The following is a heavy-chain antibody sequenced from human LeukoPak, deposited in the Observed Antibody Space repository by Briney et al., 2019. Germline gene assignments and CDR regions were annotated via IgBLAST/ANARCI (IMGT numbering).Heavy chain of an antibody. V-gene: IGHV3-23*01. CDR3: AKGSTKGDSYGYGY. Sequence: PGASLRLSCAASGFTFSSYAMSWVRQAPGKGLEWVSAISGSGGSTYYADSVKGRFTISRDNSKNTLYLQMNSLRAEDTAVYYCAKGSTKGDSYGYGYWSQETLVTVSS. J-gene: IGHJ4*02. CDR2: ISGSGGST. CDR1: GFTFSSYA. D-gene: IGHD5-18*01.